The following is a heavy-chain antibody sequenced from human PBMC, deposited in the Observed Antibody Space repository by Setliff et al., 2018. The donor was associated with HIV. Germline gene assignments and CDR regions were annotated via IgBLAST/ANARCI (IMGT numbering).Heavy chain of an antibody. Sequence: TSETLSLTCTVSGGSISSYYWNWIRQPPGKGLEWIGRIYTSGSTYYNPSLKSRVTISVDTSKNQFSLKLSSVTAADTAVYYCAIGSGWFDYWGQGTLVTVSS. D-gene: IGHD3-3*01. V-gene: IGHV4-4*07. J-gene: IGHJ4*02. CDR3: AIGSGWFDY. CDR1: GGSISSYY. CDR2: IYTSGST.